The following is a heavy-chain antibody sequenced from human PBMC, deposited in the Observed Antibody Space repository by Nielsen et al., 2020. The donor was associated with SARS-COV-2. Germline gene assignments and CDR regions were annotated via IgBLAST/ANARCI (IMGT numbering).Heavy chain of an antibody. D-gene: IGHD4-17*01. V-gene: IGHV4-31*03. CDR1: GGSISSSSYY. Sequence: SETLSLTCTVSGGSISSSSYYWGWIRQPPGKGLEWIGYIYYRGSIYYNPSLKSRVTISLDTSKNQFSLKLSSVTAADTAVYYCARLATVTKVDSWGQGTLVTVSS. CDR2: IYYRGSI. CDR3: ARLATVTKVDS. J-gene: IGHJ4*02.